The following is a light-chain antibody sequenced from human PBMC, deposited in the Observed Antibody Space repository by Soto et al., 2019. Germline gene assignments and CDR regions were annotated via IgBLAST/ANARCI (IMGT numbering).Light chain of an antibody. V-gene: IGLV2-14*01. CDR2: DVS. CDR3: SSYTSSSTLYV. J-gene: IGLJ1*01. CDR1: TGNVGGYNY. Sequence: QSALLSPPSFLGFPGQSTTISCPGTTGNVGGYNYVSWYQQHPGKAPKLMIYDVSNRPSGVSNRFSGSKSGNTASLTISGLQAEDEADYYCSSYTSSSTLYVFGTGTKLTVL.